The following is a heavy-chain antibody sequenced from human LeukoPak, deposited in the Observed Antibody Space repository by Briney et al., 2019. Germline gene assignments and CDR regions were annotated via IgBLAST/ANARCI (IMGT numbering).Heavy chain of an antibody. D-gene: IGHD4-17*01. CDR3: ARDPDGFGDYRYWYFDL. V-gene: IGHV4-4*02. J-gene: IGHJ2*01. CDR2: IYHSGST. CDR1: GGSISSCNW. Sequence: SETLSLTCAVSGGSISSCNWWSWVRQPPGKGLEWIGEIYHSGSTNYNPSLKSRVTISVDKSKNQFSLKLSSVTAADTAVYYCARDPDGFGDYRYWYFDLWGRGTLVTVSS.